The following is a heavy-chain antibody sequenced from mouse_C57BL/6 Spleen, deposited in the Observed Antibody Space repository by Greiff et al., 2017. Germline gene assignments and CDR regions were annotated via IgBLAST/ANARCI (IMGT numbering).Heavy chain of an antibody. CDR2: IYPYNGVS. J-gene: IGHJ2*01. V-gene: IGHV1-31*01. CDR1: GYSFTGYY. D-gene: IGHD1-1*01. CDR3: ARGYYGSSYGDFDY. Sequence: EVKLEESGPELVKPGASVKISCKASGYSFTGYYMHWVKQSHGNILDWIGYIYPYNGVSSYNQKFKGKATLTVDKSSSTAYMELRSLTSEDSAVYYCARGYYGSSYGDFDYWGQGTTLTVSS.